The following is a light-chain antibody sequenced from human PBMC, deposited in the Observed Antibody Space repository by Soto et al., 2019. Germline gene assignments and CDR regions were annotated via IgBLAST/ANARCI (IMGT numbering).Light chain of an antibody. V-gene: IGKV1-39*01. CDR2: GAS. CDR1: QSINNY. CDR3: QQFNTSPWT. Sequence: DIQMTQSPSSLSASFGDRFTITCRASQSINNYLSWYQQKTGKAPNXXIFGASTLQSGVPSRFSGSGSGTEFTLTISSLQPDNFATYYCQQFNTSPWTFGQGTKVDIK. J-gene: IGKJ1*01.